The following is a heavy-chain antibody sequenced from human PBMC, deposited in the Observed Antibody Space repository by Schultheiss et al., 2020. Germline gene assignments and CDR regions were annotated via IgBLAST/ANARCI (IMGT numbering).Heavy chain of an antibody. J-gene: IGHJ4*02. CDR1: GFTFSSYA. Sequence: GSLRLSCAASGFTFSSYAMSWIRQPPGKGLEWIGYIYYSGSTNYNPSLKSRVTISVDTSKNQFSLKLSSVTAADTAVYYCARGGGDSLAYFDYWGQGTLVTVSS. CDR2: IYYSGST. CDR3: ARGGGDSLAYFDY. V-gene: IGHV4-59*12. D-gene: IGHD2-21*02.